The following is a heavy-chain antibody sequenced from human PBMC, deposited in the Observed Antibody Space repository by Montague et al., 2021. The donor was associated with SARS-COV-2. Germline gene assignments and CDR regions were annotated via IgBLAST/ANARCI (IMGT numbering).Heavy chain of an antibody. CDR3: ARDRVPTVTTNWFDP. D-gene: IGHD4-17*01. CDR1: GFTFSSYS. V-gene: IGHV3-21*01. CDR2: ISSSSSNI. Sequence: SLRLSCAASGFTFSSYSMNWVRQAPGKGLEWVSSISSSSSNIYYADSVKGRFTISRDNAKNSLYLQMNSLRAEDTAVYYCARDRVPTVTTNWFDPWGQGTLVTVSS. J-gene: IGHJ5*02.